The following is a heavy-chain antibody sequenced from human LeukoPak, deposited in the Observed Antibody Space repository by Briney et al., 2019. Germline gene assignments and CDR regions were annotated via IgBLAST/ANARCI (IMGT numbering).Heavy chain of an antibody. CDR2: IYYSGGT. D-gene: IGHD3-22*01. CDR3: ARRGGDSSGNFDY. V-gene: IGHV4-59*08. Sequence: PSETLSLTCIVSGGSISSYYWSWIRQPPGKGLEWIGYIYYSGGTNYNPSLKSRVTISVDTSKKQFSLRLSSVTAADTAVYYCARRGGDSSGNFDYWGQGTLVTVSS. J-gene: IGHJ4*02. CDR1: GGSISSYY.